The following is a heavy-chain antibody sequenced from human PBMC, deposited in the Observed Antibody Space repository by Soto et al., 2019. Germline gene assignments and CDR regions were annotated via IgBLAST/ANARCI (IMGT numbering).Heavy chain of an antibody. Sequence: ETLSLTCTVSGGSISSYYWSWIRQPPGKGLEWIGYIYYSGSTNYNPSLKSRVTISVDTSKNQFSLKLSSVTAADTAVYYCARDAYCSGGYVRRRPPYYFEYWGQGTLVTVSS. CDR3: ARDAYCSGGYVRRRPPYYFEY. V-gene: IGHV4-59*01. J-gene: IGHJ4*02. D-gene: IGHD6-19*01. CDR2: IYYSGST. CDR1: GGSISSYY.